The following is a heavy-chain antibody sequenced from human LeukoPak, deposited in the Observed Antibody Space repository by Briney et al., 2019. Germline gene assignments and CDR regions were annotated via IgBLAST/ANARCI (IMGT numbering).Heavy chain of an antibody. Sequence: ASVKVSCKASGYTFTSYGISWVRQAPGQGLEWMGWISAYKDNTNYAQKLQGRVTMTTDTSTSTAYMELRSLRSDDTAVYYCAREGHHYYDSSGYYHYWGQGTLVTVSS. CDR2: ISAYKDNT. V-gene: IGHV1-18*01. D-gene: IGHD3-22*01. CDR3: AREGHHYYDSSGYYHY. CDR1: GYTFTSYG. J-gene: IGHJ4*02.